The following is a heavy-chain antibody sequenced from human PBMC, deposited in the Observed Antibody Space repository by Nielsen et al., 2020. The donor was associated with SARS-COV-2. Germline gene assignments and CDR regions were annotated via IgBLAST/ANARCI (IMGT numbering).Heavy chain of an antibody. CDR1: GFIFADHG. D-gene: IGHD3-9*01. Sequence: GGSLRLSCTGSGFIFADHGVHWVRQAPGKGLEWVAGISWDSSRIGYADSVKGRFSISRDNAKKALYLQMNSLRAEDTALYYCAKDRLVAAVGRNWYFDLWGRGTLVTVSS. V-gene: IGHV3-9*01. CDR2: ISWDSSRI. J-gene: IGHJ2*01. CDR3: AKDRLVAAVGRNWYFDL.